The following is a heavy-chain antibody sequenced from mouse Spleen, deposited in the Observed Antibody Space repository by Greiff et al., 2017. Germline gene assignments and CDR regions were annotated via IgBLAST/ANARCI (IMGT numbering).Heavy chain of an antibody. V-gene: IGHV3-1*01. CDR1: GYSITSGYD. Sequence: EVKLQESGPGMVKPSQSLSLTCTVTGYSITSGYDWHWIRHFPGNKLEWMGYISYSGSTNYNPSLKSRISITHDTSKNHFFLKLNSVTTEDTATYYCARAGTNYFDYWGQGTTLTVSS. D-gene: IGHD4-1*01. J-gene: IGHJ2*01. CDR3: ARAGTNYFDY. CDR2: ISYSGST.